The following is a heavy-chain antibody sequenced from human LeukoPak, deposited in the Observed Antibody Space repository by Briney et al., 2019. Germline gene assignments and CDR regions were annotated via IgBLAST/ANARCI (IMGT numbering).Heavy chain of an antibody. CDR1: GFTFSSYG. D-gene: IGHD2-21*02. J-gene: IGHJ4*02. Sequence: GGTLRLSCAASGFTFSSYGMSWVRQAPGKGLEWVSVISGSGGSTYYADSVKGRFTISRDNSKNTLYLQMNGLRTEDTAVYYCAKDRLLNCRGDCYIFDYWGQGTVVTVSS. CDR2: ISGSGGST. V-gene: IGHV3-23*01. CDR3: AKDRLLNCRGDCYIFDY.